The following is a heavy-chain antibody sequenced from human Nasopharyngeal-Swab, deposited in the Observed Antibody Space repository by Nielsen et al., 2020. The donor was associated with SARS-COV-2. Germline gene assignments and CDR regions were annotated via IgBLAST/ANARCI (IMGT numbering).Heavy chain of an antibody. CDR1: GFTFSSYS. D-gene: IGHD2-15*01. CDR2: ISSSSSTI. J-gene: IGHJ6*02. V-gene: IGHV3-48*04. Sequence: GESLKISCAASGFTFSSYSMNWVRQASGKGLEWVSYISSSSSTIYYADSVKGRFTISRDNAKNSLYLQMNSLRAEDTAVYYCAGGYCSGGSCYPTPPYYYYGMDVWGQGTTVTVSS. CDR3: AGGYCSGGSCYPTPPYYYYGMDV.